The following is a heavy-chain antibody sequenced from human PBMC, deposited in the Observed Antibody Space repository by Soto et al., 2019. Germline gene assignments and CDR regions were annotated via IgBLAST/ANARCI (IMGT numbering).Heavy chain of an antibody. CDR2: ISGDASRI. D-gene: IGHD3-10*01. CDR3: ARDRDAGWFVMDV. V-gene: IGHV3-30*03. Sequence: QVQLVESGGGVVQPGTSLRLSCVASGFGFNFFGIHWVRQAPGKGLEWVAGISGDASRIYYADDLKGRVTISRVNSENTLYLQMNSLGPEDTVLYYCARDRDAGWFVMDVWGQGTRVSV. J-gene: IGHJ6*02. CDR1: GFGFNFFG.